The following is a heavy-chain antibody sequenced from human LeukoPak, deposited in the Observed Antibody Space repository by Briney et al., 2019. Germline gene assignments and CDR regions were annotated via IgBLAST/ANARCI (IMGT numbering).Heavy chain of an antibody. V-gene: IGHV4-4*07. Sequence: SETLSLTCTVSGGSISSCYWSWIRQPAGKGLEWIGRIYTSGSTNYNPSLKSRVTMSVDTSKNQFSLKLSSVTAADTAVYYCARAGLIAVAGTRFWFDPWGQGTLVTVSS. CDR3: ARAGLIAVAGTRFWFDP. CDR1: GGSISSCY. J-gene: IGHJ5*02. D-gene: IGHD6-19*01. CDR2: IYTSGST.